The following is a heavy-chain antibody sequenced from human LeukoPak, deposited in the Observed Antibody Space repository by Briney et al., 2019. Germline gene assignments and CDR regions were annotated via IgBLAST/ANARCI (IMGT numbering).Heavy chain of an antibody. V-gene: IGHV4-34*01. CDR1: GGSFSGYY. CDR2: INHSGST. CDR3: ARRPRIAAHKLDY. Sequence: PSETLSLTCAVYGGSFSGYYWSWIRQPPGKGLEWTGEINHSGSTNYNPSLKSRVTISVDTSKNQFSLKLSSVTAADTAVYYCARRPRIAAHKLDYWGQGTLVTVSS. J-gene: IGHJ4*02. D-gene: IGHD6-25*01.